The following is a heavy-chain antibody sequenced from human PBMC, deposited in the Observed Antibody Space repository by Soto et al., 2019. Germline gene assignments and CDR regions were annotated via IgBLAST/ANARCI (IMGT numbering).Heavy chain of an antibody. J-gene: IGHJ3*01. CDR3: ARGGALDV. V-gene: IGHV3-23*05. Sequence: PGGSLRLSCAASGFTFSSYAMSWVRQAPGKGLEWVSIIYSSGSTYYADSVKGRFTISRDNSKNTLYLQMDSLRAEDTAVYYCARGGALDVWGQGTMVTVSS. CDR1: GFTFSSYA. CDR2: IYSSGST.